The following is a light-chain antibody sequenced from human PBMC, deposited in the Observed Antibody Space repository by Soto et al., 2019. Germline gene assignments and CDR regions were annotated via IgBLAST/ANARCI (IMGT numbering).Light chain of an antibody. CDR2: AAS. V-gene: IGKV1-12*01. CDR1: QGISSW. Sequence: DIQMSHSPSSVSASVGDRVTIACRASQGISSWLAWYQQKPGKAPKLLIYAASRLQSGVPSRFSGSGSGTAFTLTISSLQPEDFATYYCQKGNSFPVKFGQGTKVDIK. J-gene: IGKJ1*01. CDR3: QKGNSFPVK.